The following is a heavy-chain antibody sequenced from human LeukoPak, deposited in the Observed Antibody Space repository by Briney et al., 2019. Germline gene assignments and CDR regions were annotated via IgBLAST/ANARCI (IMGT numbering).Heavy chain of an antibody. J-gene: IGHJ3*02. V-gene: IGHV3-74*01. CDR1: GFTFSSYW. Sequence: GGSLRLSCAASGFTFSSYWMNWVRQAPGEGLVWVSRIASDGSSTTYADSVKGRFSISRDNAKNSLYLQMNSLRAEDTAVYYCARDIDYGGPFDAFDIWGQGTMVTVSS. CDR3: ARDIDYGGPFDAFDI. CDR2: IASDGSST. D-gene: IGHD4-23*01.